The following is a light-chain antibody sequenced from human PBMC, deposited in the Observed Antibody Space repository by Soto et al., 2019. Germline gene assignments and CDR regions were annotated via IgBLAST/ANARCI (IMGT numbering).Light chain of an antibody. CDR1: SSDVGTYNL. CDR2: EVN. CDR3: CSYAGTTILV. J-gene: IGLJ2*01. Sequence: QSVLTQPASVSGSPGQSITISCTGTSSDVGTYNLVSWYQQHPGKAPKLMIYEVNKRPSGVSNRFSGSKSGNTASLTISGLQAEDEADYYCCSYAGTTILVFGGGTKLTVL. V-gene: IGLV2-23*02.